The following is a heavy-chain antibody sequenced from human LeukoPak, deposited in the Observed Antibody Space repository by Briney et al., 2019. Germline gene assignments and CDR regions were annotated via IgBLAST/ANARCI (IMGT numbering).Heavy chain of an antibody. Sequence: PSETLSLTCTVSGGSISSGDYYWSWIRQPPGKGLEWIGYIYYSGSTYYNPSLKSRVTISVDTSKNQFSLKLSSVTAADTAVYYCAREAYCSGGTCSLNWFDPWGQGTLVTVSS. CDR1: GGSISSGDYY. V-gene: IGHV4-30-4*01. D-gene: IGHD2-15*01. CDR3: AREAYCSGGTCSLNWFDP. J-gene: IGHJ5*02. CDR2: IYYSGST.